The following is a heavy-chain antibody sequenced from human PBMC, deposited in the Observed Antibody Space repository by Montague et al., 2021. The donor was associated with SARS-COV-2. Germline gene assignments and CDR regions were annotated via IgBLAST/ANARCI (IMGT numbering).Heavy chain of an antibody. CDR1: GESFSGYY. Sequence: SETLSLTCAVYGESFSGYYWSRMRQPTGKGLEWIGEINHSGSTNYNPSLKSRVTISVDTSKNQFSLKLSSVTAADTAVYYCARVRYYGSGTSSGMDVWGQGTTVTVSS. D-gene: IGHD3-10*01. J-gene: IGHJ6*02. V-gene: IGHV4-34*01. CDR2: INHSGST. CDR3: ARVRYYGSGTSSGMDV.